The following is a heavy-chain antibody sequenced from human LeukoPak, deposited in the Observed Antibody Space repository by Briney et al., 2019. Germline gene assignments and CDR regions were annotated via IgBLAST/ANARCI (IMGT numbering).Heavy chain of an antibody. V-gene: IGHV3-74*01. Sequence: TGGSLRLSCAASGFSISGYWMYWVRQAAGEGLVWVSRVDSGGTTINYADSVKGRFTISRDNVDNTLHLQMNSLRVEDTAVYYCIREVQVRASASLGLRGHGTPVTVSS. CDR3: IREVQVRASASLGL. CDR1: GFSISGYW. J-gene: IGHJ4*01. D-gene: IGHD3-16*01. CDR2: VDSGGTTI.